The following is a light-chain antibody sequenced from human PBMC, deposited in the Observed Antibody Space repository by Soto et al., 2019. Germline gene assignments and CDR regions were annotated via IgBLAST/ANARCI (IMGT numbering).Light chain of an antibody. J-gene: IGKJ2*01. CDR2: GAS. V-gene: IGKV3-15*01. CDR1: QNVNSN. CDR3: QQYNNWPRT. Sequence: EVVMTQSPATLSVSPGERATLSCRASQNVNSNLAWYQQKPGQVPRLLISGASTRASGVPSRFSGSGSGTEFTLTISGLQSEDFAVYYCQQYNNWPRTFGQGTNLEI.